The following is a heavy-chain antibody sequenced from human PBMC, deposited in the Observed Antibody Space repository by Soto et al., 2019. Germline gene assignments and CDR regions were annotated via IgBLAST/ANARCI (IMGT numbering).Heavy chain of an antibody. CDR2: IYWDDDK. Sequence: QITLKESGPTLVKPTQTLTLTCTFSGFSLSTIGVGVGWIRQPPGKALEWLALIYWDDDKRYSPSLKSRLTVTNHTSKNQVLLTMTNMDPVDTATYYCVQSRCGGDCLQSYSSHSYYGLDVWGQGTTVTVSS. V-gene: IGHV2-5*02. J-gene: IGHJ6*02. CDR3: VQSRCGGDCLQSYSSHSYYGLDV. D-gene: IGHD2-21*02. CDR1: GFSLSTIGVG.